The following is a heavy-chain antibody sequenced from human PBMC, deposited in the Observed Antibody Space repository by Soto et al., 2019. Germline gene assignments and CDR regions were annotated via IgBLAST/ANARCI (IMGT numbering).Heavy chain of an antibody. J-gene: IGHJ3*02. V-gene: IGHV4-39*01. CDR1: GGSISSTSYY. Sequence: SETLSLTCTVSGGSISSTSYYWGWIRQPPGKGLEWIGSIYYSGSTYYNPSLKSRVTIAVDTSKNQFSLKLSSVTAADTAVYYCARHPEYSGYDVTRSGFDIWGQGTMVTVSS. CDR3: ARHPEYSGYDVTRSGFDI. D-gene: IGHD5-12*01. CDR2: IYYSGST.